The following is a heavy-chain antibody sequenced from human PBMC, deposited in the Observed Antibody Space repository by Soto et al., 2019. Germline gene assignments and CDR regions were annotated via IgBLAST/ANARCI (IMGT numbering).Heavy chain of an antibody. J-gene: IGHJ6*02. CDR2: ISSSSSYI. V-gene: IGHV3-21*01. CDR1: GFTFSSYS. CDR3: ARDYVDIVATIRSDYYGMDV. Sequence: GGSLRLSCAASGFTFSSYSMNWVRQAPGKGLEWVSSISSSSSYIYYADSVKGRFTISRDNAKNSLYLQMNSLRAEDTAWYYCARDYVDIVATIRSDYYGMDVWGQGTTVTVSS. D-gene: IGHD5-12*01.